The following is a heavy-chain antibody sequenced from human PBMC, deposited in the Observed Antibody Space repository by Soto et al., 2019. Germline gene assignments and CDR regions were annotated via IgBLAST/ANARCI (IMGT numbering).Heavy chain of an antibody. Sequence: GSLRLSCATSGFTFSSYAMHWGRQAPCKWLEWVAVMSFDGGNEYYADSVKGRFTISRDDSKNTLYLQINNLRPEETALYYCARGLSAAGIFYYYYGMDVWGQGTTVTVSS. CDR3: ARGLSAAGIFYYYYGMDV. J-gene: IGHJ6*02. CDR1: GFTFSSYA. CDR2: MSFDGGNE. V-gene: IGHV3-30*03. D-gene: IGHD6-13*01.